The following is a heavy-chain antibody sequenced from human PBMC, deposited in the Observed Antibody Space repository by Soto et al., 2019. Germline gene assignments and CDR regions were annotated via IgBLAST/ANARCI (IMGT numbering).Heavy chain of an antibody. J-gene: IGHJ4*02. CDR1: GFTFSDYY. CDR2: ISSSSSYT. Sequence: GGSLRLSCAASGFTFSDYYMSWIRQAPGKGLEWVSYISSSSSYTNYADSVKGRFTISRDNAKNSLYLQMNSLRAEDTAVYYCARDDSMRSPGVDTAMVPYGEFDYWGQGTLVTVSS. CDR3: ARDDSMRSPGVDTAMVPYGEFDY. V-gene: IGHV3-11*06. D-gene: IGHD5-18*01.